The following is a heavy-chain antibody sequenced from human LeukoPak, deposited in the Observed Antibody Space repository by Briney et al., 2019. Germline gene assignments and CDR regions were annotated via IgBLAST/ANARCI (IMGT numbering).Heavy chain of an antibody. V-gene: IGHV5-51*01. CDR1: GYSFTCYW. CDR2: IYPGDSDT. CDR3: ARSSYGYLDAFDM. J-gene: IGHJ3*02. Sequence: GESPMTSFKGFGYSFTCYWIALVRPTPGEGLGLVGIIYPGDSDTRYSPSFQGQVTTSADKSISTAYLQWSSLTASDTAMYYCARSSYGYLDAFDMWGQGTMVTVSS. D-gene: IGHD5-18*01.